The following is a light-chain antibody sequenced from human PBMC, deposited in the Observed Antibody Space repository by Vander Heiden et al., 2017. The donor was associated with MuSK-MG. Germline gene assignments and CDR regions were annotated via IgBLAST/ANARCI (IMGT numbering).Light chain of an antibody. Sequence: DIVMTQSPDSLAVSLGERATINCKSSQSVLYSSNNKNYLAWYQQKPGQSPKLLIYWASTRESGVPDRFSGSGSGTDFTLTISSLQAEDVAVYYCQHEDITPKTFGQGTKVEIK. CDR2: WAS. J-gene: IGKJ1*01. CDR1: QSVLYSSNNKNY. CDR3: QHEDITPKT. V-gene: IGKV4-1*01.